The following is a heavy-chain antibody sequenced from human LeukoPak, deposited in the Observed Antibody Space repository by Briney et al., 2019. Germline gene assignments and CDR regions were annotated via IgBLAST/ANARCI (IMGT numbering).Heavy chain of an antibody. V-gene: IGHV3-21*04. CDR1: GFTFSNNW. Sequence: GGSLRLSCAASGFTFSNNWMTWVRQAPGKGLEWVSSISSSSSYIYYADSVKGRFTISRDNAKNSLYLQMNSLRAEDTAVYYCAKGSDYGDYEGDAFDIWGQGTMVTVSS. CDR2: ISSSSSYI. CDR3: AKGSDYGDYEGDAFDI. D-gene: IGHD4-17*01. J-gene: IGHJ3*02.